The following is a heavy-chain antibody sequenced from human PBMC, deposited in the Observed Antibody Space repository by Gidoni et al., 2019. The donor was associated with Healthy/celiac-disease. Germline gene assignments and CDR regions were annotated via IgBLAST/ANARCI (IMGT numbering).Heavy chain of an antibody. D-gene: IGHD6-13*01. CDR2: ISAYNGNT. CDR3: ARDPPRYSSSWYAWDNYYYYGMDV. J-gene: IGHJ6*02. Sequence: QVQLVQSGAEVKKPGASVKVSCQASGYTFTSYGLSWVRQAPGQGLEWMGWISAYNGNTNYAQKLQGRVTMTTDTSTSTAYMELRSLRSDDTAVYYCARDPPRYSSSWYAWDNYYYYGMDVWGQGTTVTVSS. V-gene: IGHV1-18*04. CDR1: GYTFTSYG.